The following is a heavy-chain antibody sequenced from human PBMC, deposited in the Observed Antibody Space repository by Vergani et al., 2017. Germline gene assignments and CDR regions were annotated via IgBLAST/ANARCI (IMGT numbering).Heavy chain of an antibody. CDR1: GFTFSSYA. V-gene: IGHV3-30*04. D-gene: IGHD6-19*01. CDR3: ARPLRYSSGWRRNGFDP. CDR2: ISYDGSNK. Sequence: VQLVESGGGLVQPGRSLRLSCAASGFTFSSYAMHWVRQAPGKGLEWVAVISYDGSNKYYADSVKGRFTISRDNSKNTLYLQMNSLRAEDTAVYYCARPLRYSSGWRRNGFDPWGQGTLVTVSS. J-gene: IGHJ5*02.